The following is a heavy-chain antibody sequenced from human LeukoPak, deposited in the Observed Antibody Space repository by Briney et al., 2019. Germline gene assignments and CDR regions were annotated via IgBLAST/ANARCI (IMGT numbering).Heavy chain of an antibody. CDR2: ISYDGSNK. CDR3: ASSYSSSWGGGFDY. J-gene: IGHJ4*02. Sequence: PGGSLRLSCAASGFTSSSYAMHWVRQAPGKGLEWVAVISYDGSNKYYADSVKGRFTISRDNSKNTLYLQMNSLRAEDTAVYYCASSYSSSWGGGFDYWGQGTLVTVSS. V-gene: IGHV3-30*04. CDR1: GFTSSSYA. D-gene: IGHD6-13*01.